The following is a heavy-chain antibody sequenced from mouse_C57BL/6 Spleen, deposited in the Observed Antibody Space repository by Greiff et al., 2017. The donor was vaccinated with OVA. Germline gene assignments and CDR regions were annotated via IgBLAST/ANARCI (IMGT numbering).Heavy chain of an antibody. V-gene: IGHV1-50*01. CDR3: ARTGGSSYWYFDV. J-gene: IGHJ1*03. CDR1: GYTFTSYW. D-gene: IGHD1-1*01. CDR2: IDPSDSYT. Sequence: QVQLQQPGAELVKPGASVKLSCKASGYTFTSYWMQWVKQRPGQGLEWIGEIDPSDSYTNYNQKFKGQATLTVDTSSSTAYMQLSSLTSEDSAVYYCARTGGSSYWYFDVWGTGTTVTVSS.